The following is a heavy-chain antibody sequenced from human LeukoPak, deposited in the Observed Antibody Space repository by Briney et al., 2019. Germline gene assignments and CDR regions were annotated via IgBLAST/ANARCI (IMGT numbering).Heavy chain of an antibody. J-gene: IGHJ3*02. D-gene: IGHD3-9*01. Sequence: GGSLRLSCAASGFTFTTYWMGWVRQAPGKGLEWVANIKQDGSEKYYGDSVKGRFTISRDNAKNSLSLQMNSLRAEDTALYYCAKDRLRPVLTGSGTFDIWGQGTMVTVSS. CDR3: AKDRLRPVLTGSGTFDI. CDR1: GFTFTTYW. CDR2: IKQDGSEK. V-gene: IGHV3-7*03.